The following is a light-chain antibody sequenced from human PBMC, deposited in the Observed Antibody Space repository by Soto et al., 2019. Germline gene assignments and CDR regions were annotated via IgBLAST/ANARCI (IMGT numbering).Light chain of an antibody. CDR2: EVS. Sequence: QSVLTQPASVSGSPGQSITISCTGTSSDVGGYNYVSWYQQHPGKAPKLMIYEVSNRPSGVSNRFSGSKSGNTASLTISGLQAEDEADYYSSSYTSSSTLGVVFGGGTKLTVL. CDR1: SSDVGGYNY. CDR3: SSYTSSSTLGVV. J-gene: IGLJ2*01. V-gene: IGLV2-14*01.